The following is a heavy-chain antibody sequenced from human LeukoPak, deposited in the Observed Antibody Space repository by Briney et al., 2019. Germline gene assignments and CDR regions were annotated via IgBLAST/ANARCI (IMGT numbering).Heavy chain of an antibody. V-gene: IGHV3-66*01. D-gene: IGHD1-20*01. J-gene: IGHJ4*02. Sequence: GGSLRLSCAASGFTVSSNYMSWVRQAPGKGLEWVSVIYSSGTTYYADSVKGSFTISRDNSENTLYVQMDSLRAEDTGVYYCARGEYNWYELQLWVEGTLVTVSS. CDR3: ARGEYNWYELQL. CDR2: IYSSGTT. CDR1: GFTVSSNY.